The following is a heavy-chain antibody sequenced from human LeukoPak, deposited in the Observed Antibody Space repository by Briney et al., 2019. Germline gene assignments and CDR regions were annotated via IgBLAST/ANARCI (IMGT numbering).Heavy chain of an antibody. V-gene: IGHV3-48*03. Sequence: GGSLRPSCAASGFTSSSYEMNWVRQAPGKGLEWVSYIRSSGSTIYYADSAKGRFTISRDNSKNTLYLQMNSLRAEDTAVYYCARDQSGIVATITFDYWGQGILVTVSS. CDR1: GFTSSSYE. CDR3: ARDQSGIVATITFDY. CDR2: IRSSGSTI. J-gene: IGHJ4*02. D-gene: IGHD5-12*01.